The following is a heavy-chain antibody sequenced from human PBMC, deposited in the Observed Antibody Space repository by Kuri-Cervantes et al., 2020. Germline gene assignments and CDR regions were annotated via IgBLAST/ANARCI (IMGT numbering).Heavy chain of an antibody. Sequence: SETLSLTCAVSGGSISSSNWWSWVRQPPGKGLEWIGEIYHSGSTNYNPSLKSRVTISVDKSKNQFSLKLSSVTAADTAVYYCARGRVLQFSDDFDYWGQGTLVTVSS. V-gene: IGHV4-4*02. CDR1: GGSISSSNW. CDR3: ARGRVLQFSDDFDY. J-gene: IGHJ4*02. CDR2: IYHSGST. D-gene: IGHD3-3*01.